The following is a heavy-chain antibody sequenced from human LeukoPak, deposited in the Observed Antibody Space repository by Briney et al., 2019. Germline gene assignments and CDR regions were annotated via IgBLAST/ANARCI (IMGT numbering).Heavy chain of an antibody. D-gene: IGHD3-16*02. CDR2: IYVTGT. Sequence: SETLSLTCTVSGGSIGTYYWSWFRQSPGKGLEWIGYIYVTGTRYNPYLQSRVTISVDRYRNQFFVKMSSVTAADTAVYYCARHIGGGIEDMDVWGKGTKVIVSS. J-gene: IGHJ6*03. CDR1: GGSIGTYY. V-gene: IGHV4-59*08. CDR3: ARHIGGGIEDMDV.